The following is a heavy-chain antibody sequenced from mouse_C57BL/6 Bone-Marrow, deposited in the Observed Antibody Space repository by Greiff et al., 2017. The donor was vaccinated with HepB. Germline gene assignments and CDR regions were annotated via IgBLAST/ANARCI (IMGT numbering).Heavy chain of an antibody. CDR2: IYPRSGNT. Sequence: QVQLQQSGAELARPGASVKLSCKASGYTFTSYGISWVKQRTGQGLEWIGEIYPRSGNTYYNEKFKGKATLTADKSSSTAYMVLRSLTSEDSAVYFCARDYYYGSYAMDYWGQGTSVTVSS. CDR1: GYTFTSYG. V-gene: IGHV1-81*01. J-gene: IGHJ4*01. CDR3: ARDYYYGSYAMDY. D-gene: IGHD1-1*01.